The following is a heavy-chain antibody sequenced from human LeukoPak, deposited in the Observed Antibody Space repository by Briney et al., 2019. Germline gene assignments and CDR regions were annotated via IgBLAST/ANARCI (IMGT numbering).Heavy chain of an antibody. V-gene: IGHV3-48*03. J-gene: IGHJ6*02. Sequence: GGSLRLSCAASGISFSNYEMNWVRQAPGKGLEWLSCISSSGTTMYYADSVKGRFTISRDNAKGSVYLQMNSLRAEDTAIYHCATYINWVAGDVWGQGTTVIVSS. CDR1: GISFSNYE. D-gene: IGHD1-1*01. CDR3: ATYINWVAGDV. CDR2: ISSSGTTM.